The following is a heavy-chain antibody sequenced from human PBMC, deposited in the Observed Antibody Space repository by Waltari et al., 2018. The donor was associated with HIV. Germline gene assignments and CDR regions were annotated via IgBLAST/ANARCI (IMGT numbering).Heavy chain of an antibody. V-gene: IGHV4-39*01. CDR2: MFYSGRT. J-gene: IGHJ5*02. Sequence: QLQLQESGPGLVKPSETLSLICSIPGGSISSTSYYWGWIRQPPGKGLEWIGSMFYSGRTYYNPSLKSRVTISVDTSKNQFSLKLSSVTAADTALYYCARQAYYYGSGSANWFDPWGQGTLVTVSS. D-gene: IGHD3-10*01. CDR3: ARQAYYYGSGSANWFDP. CDR1: GGSISSTSYY.